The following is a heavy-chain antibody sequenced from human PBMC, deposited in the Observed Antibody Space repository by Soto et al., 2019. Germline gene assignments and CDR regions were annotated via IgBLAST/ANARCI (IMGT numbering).Heavy chain of an antibody. V-gene: IGHV3-15*07. CDR2: IKSKTDGGTT. CDR1: GFTFSNAW. J-gene: IGHJ4*02. D-gene: IGHD2-2*01. CDR3: TTDPAEATPLSAGRLAY. Sequence: PGGSLRLSCAASGFTFSNAWMNWVRQAPGKGLEWVGRIKSKTDGGTTDYAAPVKGRFTISRDDSKNTLYLQMNSLKTEDTAVYYFTTDPAEATPLSAGRLAYWGQGTLVPVSS.